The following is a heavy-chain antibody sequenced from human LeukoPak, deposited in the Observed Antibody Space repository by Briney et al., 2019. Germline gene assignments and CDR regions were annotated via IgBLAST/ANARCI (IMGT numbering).Heavy chain of an antibody. J-gene: IGHJ3*02. CDR1: GYTFSNYG. Sequence: VASVKVSCKASGYTFSNYGISWVRQATGQGLEWMGWISAYNDKTKYEQKFQGRVIMTTDTSTSTAYMELWSLRSDDTAVYYCARSRDGLDIWGQGTMVTVSS. V-gene: IGHV1-18*01. CDR2: ISAYNDKT. CDR3: ARSRDGLDI.